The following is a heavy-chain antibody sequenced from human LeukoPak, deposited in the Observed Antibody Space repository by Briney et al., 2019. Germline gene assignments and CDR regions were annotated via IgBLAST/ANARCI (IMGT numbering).Heavy chain of an antibody. V-gene: IGHV3-21*01. CDR3: ARYCSSISCHYYYYGMDV. CDR1: GFTFSSYS. Sequence: GGSLRLSCAASGFTFSSYSMNWVRQAPGKGLEWVSSISSSSNYIYYADSVKGRFTISRDNAKNSLYLQMNSLRAEDTAVYYCARYCSSISCHYYYYGMDVWGQGTTVTVSS. D-gene: IGHD2-2*01. CDR2: ISSSSNYI. J-gene: IGHJ6*02.